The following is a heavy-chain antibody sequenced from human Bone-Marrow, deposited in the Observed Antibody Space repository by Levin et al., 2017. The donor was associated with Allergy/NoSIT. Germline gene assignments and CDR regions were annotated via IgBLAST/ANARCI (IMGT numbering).Heavy chain of an antibody. CDR2: VYHTGNT. Sequence: GSLRLSCTVSGDSISSNWWSWVRQPPGKGLEWIGEVYHTGNTKYNPSLKSRVTISEDKSKNQLSLKLTSVTAADTAIYYCARRVPAKTIDHWGQGTLVTVSS. J-gene: IGHJ4*02. CDR3: ARRVPAKTIDH. CDR1: GDSISSNW. V-gene: IGHV4-4*02. D-gene: IGHD2-2*01.